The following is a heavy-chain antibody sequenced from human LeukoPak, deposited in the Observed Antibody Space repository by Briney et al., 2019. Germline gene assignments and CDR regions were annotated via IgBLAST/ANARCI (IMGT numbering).Heavy chain of an antibody. CDR3: ARVKAVAGIPDY. CDR1: GFTFTTYA. CDR2: TSGSGGRT. J-gene: IGHJ4*02. D-gene: IGHD6-19*01. Sequence: GGSLRLSCAASGFTFTTYAMSWVRQAPGKGLEWVSATSGSGGRTYYADSVKGRFTISRDNAKNSLYLQMNSLRTEDTAVYYCARVKAVAGIPDYWGQGTLVTVSS. V-gene: IGHV3-23*01.